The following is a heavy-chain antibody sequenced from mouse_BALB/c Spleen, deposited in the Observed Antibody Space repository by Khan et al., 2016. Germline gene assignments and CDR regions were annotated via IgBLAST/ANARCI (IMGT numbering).Heavy chain of an antibody. CDR1: GYSITSGYY. CDR3: ARGEYGNLMDY. CDR2: ISYDGSN. Sequence: EVQLQESGPGLVKPSQSLSLTCSVTGYSITSGYYWNWIRQFPGNKLEWMGYISYDGSNNYNPSLKNRISITRDTSKNQFFLKLNSVTTEDTATXYSARGEYGNLMDYWGQGTSVTVSS. V-gene: IGHV3-6*02. J-gene: IGHJ4*01. D-gene: IGHD2-10*02.